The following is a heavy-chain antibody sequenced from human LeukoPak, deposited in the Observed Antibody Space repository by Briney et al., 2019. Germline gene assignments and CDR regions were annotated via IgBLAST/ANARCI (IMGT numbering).Heavy chain of an antibody. D-gene: IGHD6-13*01. CDR1: GFTFSGSA. CDR2: IRSKADSYTK. J-gene: IGHJ4*02. Sequence: GGSLSLSCAASGFTFSGSAMHWVRQASGKGLEWLGRIRSKADSYTKAYAAAVKGRFIVSRDDSKNTAYLQMNSLKTEDTAVYYCRAAADLNDYWGQGTLVTVSS. V-gene: IGHV3-73*01. CDR3: RAAADLNDY.